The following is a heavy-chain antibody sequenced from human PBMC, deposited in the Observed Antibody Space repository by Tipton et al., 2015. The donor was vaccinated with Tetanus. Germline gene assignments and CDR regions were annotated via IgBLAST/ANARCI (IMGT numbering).Heavy chain of an antibody. CDR3: VSGAALDY. V-gene: IGHV3-21*06. CDR2: ISSTSRYI. J-gene: IGHJ4*02. CDR1: GFTFSNYK. D-gene: IGHD6-25*01. Sequence: SLRLSCEVSGFTFSNYKMNWVRRAPGRGLEWVSSISSTSRYINYADSVKGRFTVSRDNAKSSLFLQLDSLRDDDTAVYYCVSGAALDYWGQGTLITVSS.